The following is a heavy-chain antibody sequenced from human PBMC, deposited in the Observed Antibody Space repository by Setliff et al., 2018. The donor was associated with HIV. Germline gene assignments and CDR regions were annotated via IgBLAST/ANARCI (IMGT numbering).Heavy chain of an antibody. V-gene: IGHV4-34*01. D-gene: IGHD6-6*01. CDR1: GGSFSDYY. CDR3: ARGGRSLAAQTWFDP. CDR2: INHSGST. J-gene: IGHJ5*02. Sequence: ETLSLTCAVYGGSFSDYYWSWIRQPPGKGLEWIGEINHSGSTNYNPSLKSRVTISVDTSKNQFSLKLSYVTAADTAVYYCARGGRSLAAQTWFDPWGQGTLVTVSS.